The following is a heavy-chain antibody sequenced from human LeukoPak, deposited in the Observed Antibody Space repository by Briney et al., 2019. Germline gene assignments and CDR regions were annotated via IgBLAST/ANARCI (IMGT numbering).Heavy chain of an antibody. CDR3: ARDSASTGYMNAFDI. D-gene: IGHD3-22*01. Sequence: PSETLSLTCTVSVGSVTISGYYWRWVRQPPGKGLEYIGYIYYSGSTNYNPSLKSRVTISVDTSKNQFSLKLRSVTAADTAVYYCARDSASTGYMNAFDIWGQGTMVTVSS. V-gene: IGHV4-61*08. CDR1: VGSVTISGYY. J-gene: IGHJ3*02. CDR2: IYYSGST.